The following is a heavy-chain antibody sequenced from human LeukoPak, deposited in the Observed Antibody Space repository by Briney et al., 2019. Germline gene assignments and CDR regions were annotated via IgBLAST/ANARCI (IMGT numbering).Heavy chain of an antibody. V-gene: IGHV1-46*01. CDR3: ARDHESTYYDFWSGYFSQRSYYFDY. CDR1: GYTFASYY. D-gene: IGHD3-3*01. CDR2: INPSGGSK. Sequence: GASVKVSCKASGYTFASYYMHWVRQAPGQGLEWMGIINPSGGSKSYAQKFQGRVTMTRDTSTSTVYMELSSLRSEDTAVYYCARDHESTYYDFWSGYFSQRSYYFDYWGQGTLVTVSS. J-gene: IGHJ4*02.